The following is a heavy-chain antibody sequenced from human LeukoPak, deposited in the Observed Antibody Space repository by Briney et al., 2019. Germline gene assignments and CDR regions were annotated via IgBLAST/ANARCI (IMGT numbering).Heavy chain of an antibody. CDR1: GFTFSSYA. V-gene: IGHV3-30-3*01. CDR3: AKAYGTTVTHFDY. J-gene: IGHJ4*02. Sequence: PGGSLRLSCAASGFTFSSYAMHWVRQAPGKGLEWVAVISYDGSNKYYADSVKGRFTISRDNSKNTLYLQMNSLRAEDTAVYYCAKAYGTTVTHFDYWGQGTLVTVSS. D-gene: IGHD4-17*01. CDR2: ISYDGSNK.